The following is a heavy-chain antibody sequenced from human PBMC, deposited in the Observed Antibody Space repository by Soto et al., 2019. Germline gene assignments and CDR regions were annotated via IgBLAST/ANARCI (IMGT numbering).Heavy chain of an antibody. J-gene: IGHJ6*02. Sequence: VQLVESGGGLVQPGGSLRLSCAASGFTFSSYDMHWVRQATGKGLEWVSAIGTAGDTYYPGSVKGRFTISRENAKNSLYLQMNSLRAEDTAVYYCARGGDTRRGMDVWGQGTTVTVSS. CDR2: IGTAGDT. CDR3: ARGGDTRRGMDV. CDR1: GFTFSSYD. V-gene: IGHV3-13*01. D-gene: IGHD5-18*01.